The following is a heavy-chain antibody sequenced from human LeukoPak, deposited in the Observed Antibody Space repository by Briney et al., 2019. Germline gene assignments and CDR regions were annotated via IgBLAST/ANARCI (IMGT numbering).Heavy chain of an antibody. D-gene: IGHD1-1*01. J-gene: IGHJ4*02. Sequence: VXVSCKXXGYTFTXYGISWVRQAPGQGLEWMGWISAYNGNTNYAQKLQGRVTMTTDTSTSTAYMELRSLRSDDTAVYYCARIFDDYYFDYWGQGTLVTVSS. CDR1: GYTFTXYG. CDR2: ISAYNGNT. CDR3: ARIFDDYYFDY. V-gene: IGHV1-18*01.